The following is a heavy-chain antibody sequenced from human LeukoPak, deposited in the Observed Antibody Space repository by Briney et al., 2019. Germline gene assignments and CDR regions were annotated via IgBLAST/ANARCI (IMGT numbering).Heavy chain of an antibody. CDR2: IFPGDSDT. J-gene: IGHJ4*02. CDR3: ARLQDYYGSGSYGYFDY. V-gene: IGHV5-51*01. D-gene: IGHD3-10*01. Sequence: GESLKVSCKGSGYNFTRHLIGWVGQIPRKRLGWVGVIFPGDSDTRYSPSFQGQVTISADKSISTAYLQWSSLKASDTAMYYCARLQDYYGSGSYGYFDYWGQGTLVTVSS. CDR1: GYNFTRHL.